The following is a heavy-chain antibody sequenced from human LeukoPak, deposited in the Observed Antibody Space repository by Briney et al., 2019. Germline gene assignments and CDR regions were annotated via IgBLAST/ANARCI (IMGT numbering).Heavy chain of an antibody. CDR2: INLNSGGT. CDR3: ARGGDFTDNWFDP. CDR1: GYTFTGYY. J-gene: IGHJ5*02. Sequence: GASVKVSCKASGYTFTGYYMHWVRQAPGQGLEWMGWINLNSGGTNYAQKFQGRVTMTRDTSISAGYMELSRLRSDDTAGYYCARGGDFTDNWFDPWGQGTLVIVSS. D-gene: IGHD3-10*01. V-gene: IGHV1-2*02.